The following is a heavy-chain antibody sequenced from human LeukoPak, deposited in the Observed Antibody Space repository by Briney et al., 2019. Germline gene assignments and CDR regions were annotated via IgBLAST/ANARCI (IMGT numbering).Heavy chain of an antibody. Sequence: GGSLRLSCAASGFTFSRYSMNWVRQAPGKGLEWVSYISSSGTTTYYADSVKGRFTISRDNAKNSLYLQLSTLTVEDTAVYYCARRSGDYYYYYMDVWGKGTTVTVSS. CDR2: ISSSGTTT. J-gene: IGHJ6*03. CDR3: ARRSGDYYYYYMDV. V-gene: IGHV3-48*04. CDR1: GFTFSRYS. D-gene: IGHD2-15*01.